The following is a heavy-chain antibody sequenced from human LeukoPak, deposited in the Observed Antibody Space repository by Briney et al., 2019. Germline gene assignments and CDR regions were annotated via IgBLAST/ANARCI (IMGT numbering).Heavy chain of an antibody. CDR1: GGSISSSSYY. J-gene: IGHJ4*02. CDR3: ASLKDIVATISF. Sequence: SETLSLTCTVSGGSISSSSYYWGWIRQPPGKGLEWIGSIYYSGSTYHNPSLKSRVTISVDTSKNQFPLKLSSVTAADTAVYYCASLKDIVATISFWGQGTLVTVSS. D-gene: IGHD5-12*01. CDR2: IYYSGST. V-gene: IGHV4-39*01.